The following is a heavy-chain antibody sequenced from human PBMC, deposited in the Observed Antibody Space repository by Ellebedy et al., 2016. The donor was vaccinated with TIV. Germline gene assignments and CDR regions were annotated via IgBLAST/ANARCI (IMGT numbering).Heavy chain of an antibody. CDR1: GFTFSSYA. CDR3: ARSVGSSGWYQDY. Sequence: GGSLRLSCAASGFTFSSYAMSWVRQAPGKGLEWVSAISGSGGSTYYADSVKGRFTISRDNSKNTLYLQMNSLRAEDTAVYYCARSVGSSGWYQDYWGQGTLVTVSS. V-gene: IGHV3-23*01. D-gene: IGHD6-19*01. CDR2: ISGSGGST. J-gene: IGHJ4*02.